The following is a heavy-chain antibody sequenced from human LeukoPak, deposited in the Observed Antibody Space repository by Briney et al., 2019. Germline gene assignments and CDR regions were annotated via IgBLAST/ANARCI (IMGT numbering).Heavy chain of an antibody. CDR3: ARVGGYYDSSGYYYHAFDI. V-gene: IGHV4-38-2*01. Sequence: PSETLSLTCAVSGYSISSGYYWGWIRQPPGKGLEWIGSIYHSGSTYYNPSLKSRVTISVDTSKNQFSLELSSVTAADTAVYYCARVGGYYDSSGYYYHAFDIWGQGTMVTVSS. CDR1: GYSISSGYY. D-gene: IGHD3-22*01. J-gene: IGHJ3*02. CDR2: IYHSGST.